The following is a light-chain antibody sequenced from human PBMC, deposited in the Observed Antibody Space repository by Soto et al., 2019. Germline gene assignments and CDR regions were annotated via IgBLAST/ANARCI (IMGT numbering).Light chain of an antibody. CDR3: SSYTSSTTVV. Sequence: QSVLTQPASVSGSPGQSITISCTGTSSDVGSYNYVSWYQQHPGKAPKLMIYEVSNRPSGVSNRFSGSKSGNTASLTISGLQVDDEADYYCSSYTSSTTVVFGGGTKVTVL. J-gene: IGLJ2*01. CDR1: SSDVGSYNY. V-gene: IGLV2-14*01. CDR2: EVS.